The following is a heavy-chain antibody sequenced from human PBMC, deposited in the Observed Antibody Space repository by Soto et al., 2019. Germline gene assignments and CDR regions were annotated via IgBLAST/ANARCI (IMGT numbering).Heavy chain of an antibody. J-gene: IGHJ3*02. CDR3: ARDRNMVVVTGSWGGPFDI. CDR2: IYYSGST. CDR1: GCSISSGDYY. Sequence: PSETLSLTCTVSGCSISSGDYYWSWIRQPPGKGLEWIGYIYYSGSTFYNPSLKSRVTISVDTSKNQFSLKLSSVTAADTAVYYWARDRNMVVVTGSWGGPFDIGGQGKVV. V-gene: IGHV4-30-4*01. D-gene: IGHD2-21*02.